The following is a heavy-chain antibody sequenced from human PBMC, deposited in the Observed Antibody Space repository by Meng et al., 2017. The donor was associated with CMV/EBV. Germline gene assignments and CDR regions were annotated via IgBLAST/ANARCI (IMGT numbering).Heavy chain of an antibody. Sequence: GESLKISCQGSGYSFTSRWIGWVRQMPGKGLEWLGIIYPGDSDTRYSPSFQGQVTISADKSISTAYLQWSSLKASDTAMYYCARSTGIWFGELFLDYWGQGTLVTVSS. V-gene: IGHV5-51*01. CDR2: IYPGDSDT. CDR3: ARSTGIWFGELFLDY. J-gene: IGHJ4*02. CDR1: GYSFTSRW. D-gene: IGHD3-10*01.